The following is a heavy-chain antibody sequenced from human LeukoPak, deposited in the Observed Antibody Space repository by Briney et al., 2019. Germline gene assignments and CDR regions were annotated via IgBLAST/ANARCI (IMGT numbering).Heavy chain of an antibody. Sequence: PSETLSLTCAVYGGSFSGYYWSWIRQPPGKGLEWIGEINHSGSTNYNPSLKSRVTISVDTSKNQFSLKLSSVTAADTAVYYCAIDSPSTNVNPHWGQGTLVTVSS. V-gene: IGHV4-34*01. D-gene: IGHD1-14*01. CDR1: GGSFSGYY. CDR2: INHSGST. J-gene: IGHJ4*02. CDR3: AIDSPSTNVNPH.